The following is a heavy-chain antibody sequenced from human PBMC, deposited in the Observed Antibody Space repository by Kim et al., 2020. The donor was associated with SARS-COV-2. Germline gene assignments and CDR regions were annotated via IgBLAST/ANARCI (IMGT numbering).Heavy chain of an antibody. V-gene: IGHV3-30*18. CDR2: ISYDGSNK. CDR3: AKDLFAELDYIWGSYRPIDY. D-gene: IGHD3-16*02. Sequence: GGSLRLSCAASGFTFSSYGMHWVRQAPGKGLEWVAVISYDGSNKYYADSVKGRFTISRDNSKNTLYLQMNSLRAEDTAVYYCAKDLFAELDYIWGSYRPIDYWGQGTLVTVSS. CDR1: GFTFSSYG. J-gene: IGHJ4*02.